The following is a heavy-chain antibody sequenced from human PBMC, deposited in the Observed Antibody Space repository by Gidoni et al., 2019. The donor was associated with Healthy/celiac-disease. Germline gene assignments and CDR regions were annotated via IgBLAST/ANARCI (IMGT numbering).Heavy chain of an antibody. J-gene: IGHJ4*02. CDR2: INHSGST. V-gene: IGHV4-34*01. CDR3: ARGGVRIAARHPPDDY. Sequence: QVQLQQWGAGLLKPSETLSLTCAVSGGSFSGYYWSWIRQPPGKGLGWIGEINHSGSTNYNPSLKSRVTISVDTSKNQFSLKLSSVTAADTAVYYCARGGVRIAARHPPDDYWGQGTLVTVSS. D-gene: IGHD6-6*01. CDR1: GGSFSGYY.